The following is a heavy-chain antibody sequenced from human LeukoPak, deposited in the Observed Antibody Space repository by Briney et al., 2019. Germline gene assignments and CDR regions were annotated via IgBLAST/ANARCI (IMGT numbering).Heavy chain of an antibody. V-gene: IGHV3-21*01. J-gene: IGHJ4*02. CDR1: GFTFSSYS. D-gene: IGHD5-18*01. Sequence: GGPLRLSCAASGFTFSSYSMNWVRQAPGKGLEWVSSISSSSSYIYYADSVKGRFTISRDNAKNSLYLQMNSLRAEDTAVYYCARDPKYSYGLRYWGQGTLVTVS. CDR2: ISSSSSYI. CDR3: ARDPKYSYGLRY.